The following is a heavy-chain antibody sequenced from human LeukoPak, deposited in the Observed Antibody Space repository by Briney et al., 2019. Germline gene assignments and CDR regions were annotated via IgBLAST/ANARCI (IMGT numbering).Heavy chain of an antibody. CDR2: ITTYNGDT. Sequence: APVKVSRKASGYTFTSYGINWVRQAPGQGLEWMGWITTYNGDTNYAQKLQGRVTMTSDTSTSTAYMELRSLTSDDTAVYYCARGSSYGFSMGYWGQGTLVAVSS. J-gene: IGHJ4*02. CDR3: ARGSSYGFSMGY. D-gene: IGHD5-18*01. V-gene: IGHV1-18*01. CDR1: GYTFTSYG.